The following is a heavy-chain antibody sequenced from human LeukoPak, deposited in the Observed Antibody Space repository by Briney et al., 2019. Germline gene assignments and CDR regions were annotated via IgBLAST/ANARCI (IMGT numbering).Heavy chain of an antibody. CDR1: AYTLTGYY. CDR3: ARGKEAAGTAAFDI. D-gene: IGHD6-13*01. Sequence: ASVKVSCKTSAYTLTGYYMHWVRQAPGQGLERMGWINPDSGATLYAQKFQGRVTLTRDTSINTAYMEVTRLTSDDTAVYYCARGKEAAGTAAFDIWGQGTMVIVSS. CDR2: INPDSGAT. J-gene: IGHJ3*02. V-gene: IGHV1-2*02.